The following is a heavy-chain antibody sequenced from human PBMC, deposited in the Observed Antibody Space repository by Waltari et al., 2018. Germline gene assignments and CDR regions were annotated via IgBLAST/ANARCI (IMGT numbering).Heavy chain of an antibody. V-gene: IGHV4-38-2*01. J-gene: IGHJ4*02. Sequence: QVQLQESGPGLVKPSETLSLTCAVSGYSISSGYYWGLIRQPPGKGLEWIGSIYHSGSTYYNPSLKSRVTISVDTSKNQFSLKLSSVTAADTAVYYCARLTGYSYGLDYWGQGTLVTVSS. CDR3: ARLTGYSYGLDY. CDR2: IYHSGST. CDR1: GYSISSGYY. D-gene: IGHD5-18*01.